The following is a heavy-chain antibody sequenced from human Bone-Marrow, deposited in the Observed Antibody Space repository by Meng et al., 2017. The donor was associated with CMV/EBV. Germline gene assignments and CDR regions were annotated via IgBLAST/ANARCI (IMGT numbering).Heavy chain of an antibody. J-gene: IGHJ4*02. CDR2: IIPILGIA. CDR1: GGTFSSYA. CDR3: AFEEIAVAGGY. D-gene: IGHD6-19*01. V-gene: IGHV1-69*05. Sequence: SCKASGGTFSSYAISWVRQAPGQGLEWMGGIIPILGIANYAQKFQGRVTITTDESTSTAYMELSSLRSEDTAVYYCAFEEIAVAGGYWGQGTLVTVSS.